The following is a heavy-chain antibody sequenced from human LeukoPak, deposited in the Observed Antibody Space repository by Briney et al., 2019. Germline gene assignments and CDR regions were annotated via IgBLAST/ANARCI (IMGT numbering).Heavy chain of an antibody. Sequence: PGGSLRLSCAASGFTFSSYAMSWVRQAPGKGLEWVSYISSSSSYTNYADSVKGRFTISRDNAKNSLYLQMNSLRAEDTAVYYCARSDIVVVPAATYYYYYGMDVWGQGTTVTVSS. CDR3: ARSDIVVVPAATYYYYYGMDV. CDR1: GFTFSSYA. D-gene: IGHD2-2*01. CDR2: ISSSSSYT. V-gene: IGHV3-21*05. J-gene: IGHJ6*02.